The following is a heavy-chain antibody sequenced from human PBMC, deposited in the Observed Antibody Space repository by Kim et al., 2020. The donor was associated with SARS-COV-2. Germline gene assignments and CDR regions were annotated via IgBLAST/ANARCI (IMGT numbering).Heavy chain of an antibody. V-gene: IGHV1-2*02. D-gene: IGHD2-15*01. CDR3: ARGVDCSGGSCYGDY. CDR1: GYTFTGYY. Sequence: ASVKVSCKASGYTFTGYYMHWVRQAPGQGLESMGWINPNSGGTNYAQKFQGRVTMTRDTSISTAYMELSRLRSDDTAVYYCARGVDCSGGSCYGDYWGQGTLVTVSS. J-gene: IGHJ4*02. CDR2: INPNSGGT.